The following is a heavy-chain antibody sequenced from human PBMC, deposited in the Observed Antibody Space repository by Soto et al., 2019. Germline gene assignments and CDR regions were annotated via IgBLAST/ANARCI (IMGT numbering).Heavy chain of an antibody. Sequence: VGSLRLSCAASGFTFSSYGMHWVRQAPGKGLEWVAVIWSDGSNKYYADSVKGRFTISRDNSKNTLYLKMNSLRAEDTAVYYCARYYYDTSGYYPLWGQGTLVTVSS. CDR2: IWSDGSNK. D-gene: IGHD3-22*01. V-gene: IGHV3-33*01. CDR3: ARYYYDTSGYYPL. CDR1: GFTFSSYG. J-gene: IGHJ4*02.